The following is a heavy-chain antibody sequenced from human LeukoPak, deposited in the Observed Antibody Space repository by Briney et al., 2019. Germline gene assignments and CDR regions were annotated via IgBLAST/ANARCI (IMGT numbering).Heavy chain of an antibody. Sequence: GGSLRLSCVASGFTFSSYAMSWVRQAPGKGRVWVSHINSDGSSTTYADSVKGRFTISRDNAKNTLYLQMKRLRDEHAAVYYCARGTDSSSWAPHDYWGQGTLVTVSS. CDR1: GFTFSSYA. CDR2: INSDGSST. V-gene: IGHV3-74*01. J-gene: IGHJ4*02. CDR3: ARGTDSSSWAPHDY. D-gene: IGHD6-13*01.